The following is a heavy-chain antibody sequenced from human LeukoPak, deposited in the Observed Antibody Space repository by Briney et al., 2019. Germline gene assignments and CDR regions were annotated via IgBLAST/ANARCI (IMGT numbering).Heavy chain of an antibody. CDR3: ASSSVAGNSLFDY. CDR2: IYSGGST. J-gene: IGHJ4*02. CDR1: GFTVSSNY. D-gene: IGHD6-19*01. V-gene: IGHV3-53*01. Sequence: GGSLRLSCAASGFTVSSNYMSWVRQAPGKGLEWVSAIYSGGSTYYADSVKGRFTISRDNSKNTLYLQMNSLRAEDTAVYYCASSSVAGNSLFDYWGRGTLVTVSS.